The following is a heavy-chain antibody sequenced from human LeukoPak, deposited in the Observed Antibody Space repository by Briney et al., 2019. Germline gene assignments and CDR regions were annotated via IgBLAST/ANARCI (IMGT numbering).Heavy chain of an antibody. CDR1: GGSISSYY. CDR2: IYTSGST. D-gene: IGHD2-2*01. J-gene: IGHJ5*02. Sequence: SETLSLTCTVSGGSISSYYWSWIRQPAGKGLEWIGRIYTSGSTNYNPSLKSRVTMSVDTSKNQFSLKLSSVTAADTAVYYCAREDPSSTSHRRLWGTYPNWFDPWGQGTLVTVSS. CDR3: AREDPSSTSHRRLWGTYPNWFDP. V-gene: IGHV4-4*07.